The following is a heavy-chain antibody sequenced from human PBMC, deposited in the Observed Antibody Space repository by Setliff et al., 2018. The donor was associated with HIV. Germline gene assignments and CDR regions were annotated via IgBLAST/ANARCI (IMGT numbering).Heavy chain of an antibody. V-gene: IGHV3-53*01. CDR3: TTENDPKRRGSISPFDS. CDR2: IHSGGDT. Sequence: GGSLRLSCAVSGIRVSLNYMGWVRQAPGKGLEWVSVIHSGGDTYYADSVKGRFTISRDDSNNTLDLQMNTLKTEDTAVYFCTTENDPKRRGSISPFDSWGQGTMVTVSS. CDR1: GIRVSLNY. D-gene: IGHD3-3*01. J-gene: IGHJ3*02.